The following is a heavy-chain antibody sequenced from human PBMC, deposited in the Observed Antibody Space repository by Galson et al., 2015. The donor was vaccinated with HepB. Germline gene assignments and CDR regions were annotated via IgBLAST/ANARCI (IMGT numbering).Heavy chain of an antibody. V-gene: IGHV1-69*13. J-gene: IGHJ1*01. CDR1: GGTFSSYA. D-gene: IGHD6-13*01. CDR3: ARDVGAPPSGRVPAAGTGFHH. CDR2: IIPIFGTA. Sequence: SVKVSCKASGGTFSSYAISWVRQAPGQGLEWMGGIIPIFGTANYAQKFQGRVTITADESTSTAYMELSSLRSEDTAVYYCARDVGAPPSGRVPAAGTGFHHWGLGTLVTVSS.